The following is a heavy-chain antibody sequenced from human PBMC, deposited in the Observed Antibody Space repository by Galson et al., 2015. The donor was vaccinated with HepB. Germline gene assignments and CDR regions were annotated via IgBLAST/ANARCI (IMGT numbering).Heavy chain of an antibody. D-gene: IGHD6-19*01. Sequence: SLRLSCAASGFTFSSYAMSWVRQAPGKGLEWVSAISGSGGSTYYADSVKGRFTISRDNSKNTLYLQMNSLRAEDTAVYYCAKVGSHYYYYMDVWGKGTTVTVSS. CDR1: GFTFSSYA. CDR2: ISGSGGST. CDR3: AKVGSHYYYYMDV. J-gene: IGHJ6*03. V-gene: IGHV3-23*01.